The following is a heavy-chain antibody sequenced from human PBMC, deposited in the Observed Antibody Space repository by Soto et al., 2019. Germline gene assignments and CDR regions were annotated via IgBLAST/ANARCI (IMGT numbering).Heavy chain of an antibody. CDR3: ARAIRGYSGYDAFVYYYYGMDV. J-gene: IGHJ6*02. Sequence: PGGSLRLSCAASGFTFSSSWMHWVRQAPGKGLVWVSRVSGDGSSTNYADSVKGRFTISRENAKNSLYLQMNSLRAEDTAVYYCARAIRGYSGYDAFVYYYYGMDVWGQGTTVTVSS. CDR1: GFTFSSSW. CDR2: VSGDGSST. D-gene: IGHD5-12*01. V-gene: IGHV3-74*01.